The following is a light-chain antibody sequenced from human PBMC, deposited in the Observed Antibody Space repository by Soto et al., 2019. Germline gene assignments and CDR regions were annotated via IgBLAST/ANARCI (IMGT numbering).Light chain of an antibody. CDR2: KDS. Sequence: SYELTQPPSVSVSPGQTARITCSGAAFPKQYAHWYQQKPGQAPVLVINKDSERPSGIPERFSGSSSGTTVMLTISGVQAEDEADYYCQSTDTSGTLWVFGGGTKLTVL. CDR1: AFPKQY. CDR3: QSTDTSGTLWV. V-gene: IGLV3-25*03. J-gene: IGLJ3*02.